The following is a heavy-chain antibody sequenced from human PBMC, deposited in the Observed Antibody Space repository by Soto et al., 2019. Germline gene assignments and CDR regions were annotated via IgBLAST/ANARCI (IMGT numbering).Heavy chain of an antibody. CDR2: IYYSGST. CDR3: ARGGDAEYGDYIGRYYYGMDV. J-gene: IGHJ6*02. D-gene: IGHD4-17*01. V-gene: IGHV4-30-4*01. Sequence: QVQLQESGPGLVKPSQTLSLTCTVSGGSISSGDYYWSWIRQPPGKGLEWIGYIYYSGSTYYNPYLQSRVSISVDTAKTHFALKLSPVTAADTAVYYCARGGDAEYGDYIGRYYYGMDVWGQGTTVTVSS. CDR1: GGSISSGDYY.